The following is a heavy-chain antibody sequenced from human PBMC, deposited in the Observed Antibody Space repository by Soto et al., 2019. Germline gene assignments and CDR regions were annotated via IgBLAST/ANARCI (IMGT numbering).Heavy chain of an antibody. D-gene: IGHD3-22*01. CDR3: ARSGYYYDSSGYYSGALDYYYYGMDV. CDR1: GGSISSGGYY. V-gene: IGHV4-31*03. CDR2: IYYSGST. J-gene: IGHJ6*02. Sequence: QVQLQESGPGLVKPSQTLSLTCTVSGGSISSGGYYWSWIRQHPGKGLEWIGYIYYSGSTYYNPSLKSRVTISVETSKNQFSLKLSSVTAADTAVYYCARSGYYYDSSGYYSGALDYYYYGMDVWGQGTTVTVSS.